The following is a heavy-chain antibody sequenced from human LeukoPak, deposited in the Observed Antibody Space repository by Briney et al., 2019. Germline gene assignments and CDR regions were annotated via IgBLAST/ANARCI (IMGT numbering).Heavy chain of an antibody. CDR2: MNPNSGNT. Sequence: ASVKVSCKASGYTFTGHYMHRVRQATGQGLEWMGWMNPNSGNTGYAQKFQGRVTMTRNTSISTAYMELSSLRSEDTAVYYCARFPGLLWFGELLDAFDIWGQGTMVTVSS. D-gene: IGHD3-10*01. J-gene: IGHJ3*02. CDR3: ARFPGLLWFGELLDAFDI. CDR1: GYTFTGHY. V-gene: IGHV1-8*02.